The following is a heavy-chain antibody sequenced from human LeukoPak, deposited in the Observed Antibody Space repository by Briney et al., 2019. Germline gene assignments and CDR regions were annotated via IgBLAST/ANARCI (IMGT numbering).Heavy chain of an antibody. V-gene: IGHV3-48*01. CDR2: ISSSSSTI. J-gene: IGHJ4*02. CDR1: GFTFSSYS. CDR3: ARGTLYSGWSYYLDY. D-gene: IGHD6-19*01. Sequence: GGSLRLSCAASGFTFSSYSMNWVRQAPGKGLEWVSYISSSSSTIYYADSVKGRFTISRDNAKNSLYLQMNSLRAEDTAVYYCARGTLYSGWSYYLDYWGQGTLVTVSS.